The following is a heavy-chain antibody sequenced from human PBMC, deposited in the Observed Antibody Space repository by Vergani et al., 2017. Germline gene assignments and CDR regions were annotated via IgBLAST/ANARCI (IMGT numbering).Heavy chain of an antibody. Sequence: PVLFNPSETLSLTCSVSGGSMSGYYWSWIRQPPGKELEWIGYMYHSGSTNYNPSLETRVTISGDTSKNQFSLKQNSVTAADTAVYYCWRVADFYGLGSRLLDLGGQGILVTVSS. CDR3: WRVADFYGLGSRLLDL. CDR1: GGSMSGYY. CDR2: MYHSGST. J-gene: IGHJ5*02. V-gene: IGHV4-59*01. D-gene: IGHD3-10*01.